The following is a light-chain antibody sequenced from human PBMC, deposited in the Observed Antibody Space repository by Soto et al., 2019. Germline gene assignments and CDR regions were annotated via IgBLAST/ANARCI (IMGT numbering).Light chain of an antibody. CDR3: AAWDDSLNGGV. CDR2: SNN. Sequence: QSVLTQPPSASGTPGQRVAISCSGTSSNIGSNSVNWYQHLPGTAPKLLVYSNNRRPSGVPDRISGSKSGASASLAFSGLQSEDEAEYFCAAWDDSLNGGVFGGGTKLTVL. V-gene: IGLV1-44*01. J-gene: IGLJ3*02. CDR1: SSNIGSNS.